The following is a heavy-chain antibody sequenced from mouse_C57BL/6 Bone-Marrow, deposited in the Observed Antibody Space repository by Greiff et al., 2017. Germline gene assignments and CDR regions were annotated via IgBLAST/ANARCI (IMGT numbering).Heavy chain of an antibody. CDR3: AGSFTTPRWRY. CDR2: IYPGSGNT. V-gene: IGHV1-66*01. D-gene: IGHD1-1*01. CDR1: GYRFPSYY. Sequence: QVQLQQSGPALVKPGASVQISCKASGYRFPSYYIHWVKQRPGQGLEWIGWIYPGSGNTKYNEKFKGQATLTADTSSSTAYLQLSSLTSEDSAVYYYAGSFTTPRWRYWGQGATLTV. J-gene: IGHJ2*01.